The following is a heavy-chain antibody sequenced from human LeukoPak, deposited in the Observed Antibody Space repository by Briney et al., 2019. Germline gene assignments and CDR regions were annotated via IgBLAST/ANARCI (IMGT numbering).Heavy chain of an antibody. CDR2: INHSGST. D-gene: IGHD3-3*01. CDR1: GGSFRGYY. J-gene: IGHJ6*02. V-gene: IGHV4-34*01. Sequence: SETLSLTCAVYGGSFRGYYWSWIRQPPGKGLEWIGEINHSGSTNHNPSLKSRVTISVDTSKNQSSLKLSSVTAADTAVYYCARGSHYDSYGMDVWGQGTTVTVSS. CDR3: ARGSHYDSYGMDV.